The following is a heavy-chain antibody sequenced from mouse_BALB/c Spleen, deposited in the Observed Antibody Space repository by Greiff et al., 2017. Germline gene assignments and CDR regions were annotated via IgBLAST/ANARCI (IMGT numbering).Heavy chain of an antibody. CDR2: IDPANGNT. V-gene: IGHV14-3*02. J-gene: IGHJ3*01. Sequence: VQLQQSGAELVKPGASVKLSCTASGFNIKDPYMHWVKQRPEQGLEWIGRIDPANGNTKYDPKFQGKATITADTYSNTAYLQLSSLTSEDTAVYYCARGRMITTFFAYWGQGTLVTVSA. D-gene: IGHD2-4*01. CDR3: ARGRMITTFFAY. CDR1: GFNIKDPY.